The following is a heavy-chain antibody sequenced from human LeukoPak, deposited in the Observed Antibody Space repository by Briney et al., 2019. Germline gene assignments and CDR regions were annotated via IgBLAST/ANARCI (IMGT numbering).Heavy chain of an antibody. Sequence: PSETLSLTCAVSGGSISSGGYSWSWIRQPPGKGLEWIGYIYHSGSTYYNPSLKSRVTISVDRSKNQFSLKVSSVTAADTAVYYCARGAGWYNYWGQGTLVTVSS. CDR3: ARGAGWYNY. CDR1: GGSISSGGYS. V-gene: IGHV4-30-2*01. CDR2: IYHSGST. J-gene: IGHJ4*02. D-gene: IGHD6-19*01.